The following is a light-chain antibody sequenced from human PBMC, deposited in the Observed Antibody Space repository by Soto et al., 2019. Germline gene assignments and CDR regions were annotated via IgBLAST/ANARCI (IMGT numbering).Light chain of an antibody. V-gene: IGKV1-39*01. CDR3: QHFGGTTFT. Sequence: DIQMTQAPSSVSASVGDRVSITCGASLPISNYLNWYQQKPGKAPKLLIYAASSLQSGVPSRFSGSGSGTHFTLTISRLEPGDFAVYYCQHFGGTTFTFGQVTRLEI. CDR1: LPISNY. J-gene: IGKJ5*01. CDR2: AAS.